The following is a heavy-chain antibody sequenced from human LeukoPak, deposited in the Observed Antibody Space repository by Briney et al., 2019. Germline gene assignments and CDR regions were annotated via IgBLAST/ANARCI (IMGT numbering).Heavy chain of an antibody. Sequence: PGGSLRLSCAASGFTFSSYSMNWVRQAPGEGLEWVSSISSSSSYIYYADSVKGRFTISRDNAKNSLYLQMNSLRAEDTAVYYCARDIAARPGYWGQGTLVTVSS. CDR1: GFTFSSYS. J-gene: IGHJ4*02. D-gene: IGHD6-6*01. V-gene: IGHV3-21*01. CDR3: ARDIAARPGY. CDR2: ISSSSSYI.